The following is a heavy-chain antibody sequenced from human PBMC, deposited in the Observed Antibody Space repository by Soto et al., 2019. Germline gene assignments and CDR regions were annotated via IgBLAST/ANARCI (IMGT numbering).Heavy chain of an antibody. V-gene: IGHV3-33*01. CDR2: VWFDGSNE. CDR3: AIYDFWSGYIN. D-gene: IGHD3-3*01. Sequence: QVQVVESGGGVVQPGRSLRLSCAASGFSFSSYGMQWVRQTPGKGLEWVAVVWFDGSNEDYADSVKGRFTISRDNSKNTLYLQMKSLRAEDTAVYYCAIYDFWSGYINWGQGTLVTVSS. J-gene: IGHJ4*02. CDR1: GFSFSSYG.